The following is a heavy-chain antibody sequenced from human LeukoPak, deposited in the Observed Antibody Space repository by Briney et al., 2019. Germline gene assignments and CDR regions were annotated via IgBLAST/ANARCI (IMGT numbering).Heavy chain of an antibody. CDR1: GFTFSSYA. CDR3: ARAPGTLDY. Sequence: PGGSLRLSCAASGFTFSSYAMHWVRQAPGKGLEWVAVISYDGSNKYYADSVKGRFTISRDNSKNTLYLQMNSLRAEDTAVYYCARAPGTLDYWGQGTLATVSS. J-gene: IGHJ4*02. CDR2: ISYDGSNK. D-gene: IGHD1-1*01. V-gene: IGHV3-30-3*01.